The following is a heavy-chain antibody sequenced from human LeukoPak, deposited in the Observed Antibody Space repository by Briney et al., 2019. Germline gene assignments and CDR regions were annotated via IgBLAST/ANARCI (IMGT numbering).Heavy chain of an antibody. D-gene: IGHD4-11*01. J-gene: IGHJ6*03. V-gene: IGHV3-48*01. Sequence: PGGSLRLSCAASGFTFSSYSMNWVRQAPGKGLEWVSYISSSSSTIYYADSVKGRFTISRDNAKNSLYLQMNSLRAEDTAVYYCAREGYSNVGMIYYYYMDVWGKGTTVTVSS. CDR3: AREGYSNVGMIYYYYMDV. CDR1: GFTFSSYS. CDR2: ISSSSSTI.